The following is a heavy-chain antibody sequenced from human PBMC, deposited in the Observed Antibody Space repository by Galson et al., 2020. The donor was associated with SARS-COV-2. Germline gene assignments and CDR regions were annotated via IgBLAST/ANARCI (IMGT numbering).Heavy chain of an antibody. CDR3: ASPLGP. CDR1: GGYISSYY. D-gene: IGHD3-3*02. J-gene: IGHJ5*02. CDR2: IYYSGST. Sequence: SETLSLTCTVSGGYISSYYWSWIRQPPGKGLEWIGYIYYSGSTNYNPSLKSRVTISVDTSKNQFSLKLSSVTAADTAVYYCASPLGPWGQGTLVTVSS. V-gene: IGHV4-59*01.